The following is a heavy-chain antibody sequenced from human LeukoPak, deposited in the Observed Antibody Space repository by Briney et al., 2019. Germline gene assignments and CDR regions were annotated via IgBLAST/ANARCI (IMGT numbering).Heavy chain of an antibody. D-gene: IGHD3-22*01. CDR3: AKDPTHYRVWDYYETIGLSY. CDR2: ISGSSSYI. CDR1: GFTFSSYA. V-gene: IGHV3-21*01. J-gene: IGHJ4*02. Sequence: GGSLRLSCAASGFTFSSYAMSWVRQAPGKGLEWVSAISGSSSYIYYADSVKGRFTISRHNAKNSLYLQMNSLRAEDTAVYYCAKDPTHYRVWDYYETIGLSYWGQGTLVTVSS.